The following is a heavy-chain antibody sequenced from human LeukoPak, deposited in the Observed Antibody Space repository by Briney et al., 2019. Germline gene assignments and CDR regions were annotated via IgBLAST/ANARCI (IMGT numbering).Heavy chain of an antibody. Sequence: GGSLRLSCAASGFTFSSYSMNWVRQAPGKGLEWVSYISSSSSTMYYADSVKGRFTISRDNAKNSLYLQMNSLRDEDTAVYYCAREVGATHPNWFDPWGQGTLVTVSS. V-gene: IGHV3-48*02. D-gene: IGHD1-26*01. J-gene: IGHJ5*02. CDR1: GFTFSSYS. CDR3: AREVGATHPNWFDP. CDR2: ISSSSSTM.